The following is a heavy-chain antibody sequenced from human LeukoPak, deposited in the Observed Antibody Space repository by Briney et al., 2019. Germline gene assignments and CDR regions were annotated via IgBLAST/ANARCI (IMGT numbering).Heavy chain of an antibody. D-gene: IGHD1-1*01. Sequence: LQTLSLTCTVCDGSIPSGTYYRTWIRHHPGKGLEWIGYIYSSGDTKYNPSLRSRVTMSVDTSKSQFSLKLSSVTAADTAVYFCGGSRGTIYRANVFDTCGQGTMVTVSS. CDR3: GGSRGTIYRANVFDT. CDR1: DGSIPSGTYY. V-gene: IGHV4-31*03. CDR2: IYSSGDT. J-gene: IGHJ3*02.